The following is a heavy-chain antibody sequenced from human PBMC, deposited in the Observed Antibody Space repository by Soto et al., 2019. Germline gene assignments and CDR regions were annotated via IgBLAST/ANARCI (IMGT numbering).Heavy chain of an antibody. J-gene: IGHJ6*02. CDR2: INPNSGGT. V-gene: IGHV1-2*04. Sequence: ASVKVSCKASGYTFTGYYMHWVRQAPGQGLEWMGWINPNSGGTNYAQKFQGWVTMTRDTSISTAYMELSRLRSDDTAVYYCARDRATYYYYGMDVWGQGTTDTVSS. CDR3: ARDRATYYYYGMDV. CDR1: GYTFTGYY.